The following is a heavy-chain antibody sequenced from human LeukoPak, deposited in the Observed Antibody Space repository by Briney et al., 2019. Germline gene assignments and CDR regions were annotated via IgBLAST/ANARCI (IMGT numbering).Heavy chain of an antibody. CDR1: GDSISSGDYY. D-gene: IGHD3-22*01. Sequence: SQTLSLTCTVSGDSISSGDYYWSWIRQPAGKGLEWLGRISSSGSTNYNPSLKSRVTISVDTSKNQFSLKLSSVTAADTAVYFCARGPYSYDSSGAFDIWGQGTMVTVSS. CDR3: ARGPYSYDSSGAFDI. J-gene: IGHJ3*02. CDR2: ISSSGST. V-gene: IGHV4-61*02.